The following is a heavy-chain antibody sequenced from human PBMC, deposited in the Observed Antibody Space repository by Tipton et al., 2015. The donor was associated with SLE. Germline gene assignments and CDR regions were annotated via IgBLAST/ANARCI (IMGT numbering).Heavy chain of an antibody. D-gene: IGHD2-15*01. Sequence: TLSLTCTVSGGSISSHDWSWIRQPPGKELAWIGNVYYTGGTNYNPSLESRVTMSLDTSKNQFSLKLTSVTAADTAVYYCARVVAVGATHYYDVDVWGQGTTVIVSS. CDR3: ARVVAVGATHYYDVDV. V-gene: IGHV4-59*11. J-gene: IGHJ6*02. CDR1: GGSISSHD. CDR2: VYYTGGT.